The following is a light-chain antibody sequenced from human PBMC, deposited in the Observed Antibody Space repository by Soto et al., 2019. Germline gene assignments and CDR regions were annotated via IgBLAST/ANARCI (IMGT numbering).Light chain of an antibody. CDR2: GAS. V-gene: IGKV3-20*01. CDR1: QSVSSSY. Sequence: EIVLTQSPGTLSLSPGERATLSCRASQSVSSSYLAWYQQKPGQAPRLLIYGASSRATCIPDRFSGSGSETDFTLTISRREPEDFAVYYCQQYGSSIFFGGGTKVEIK. CDR3: QQYGSSIF. J-gene: IGKJ4*01.